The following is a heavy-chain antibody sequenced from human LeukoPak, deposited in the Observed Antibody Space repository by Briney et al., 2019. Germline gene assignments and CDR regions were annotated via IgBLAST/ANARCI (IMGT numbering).Heavy chain of an antibody. V-gene: IGHV5-51*01. CDR3: ARSSVNWFDP. CDR2: IYPGDPQT. D-gene: IGHD3-3*01. Sequence: GESLKISCKGSGYSFANYWIGWVRQMPGKGLEWMGIIYPGDPQTRYSPSFQGQVTISADKFISTAYLQWSSLKASDTAIYYCARSSVNWFDPWGQGTLVTVSS. CDR1: GYSFANYW. J-gene: IGHJ5*02.